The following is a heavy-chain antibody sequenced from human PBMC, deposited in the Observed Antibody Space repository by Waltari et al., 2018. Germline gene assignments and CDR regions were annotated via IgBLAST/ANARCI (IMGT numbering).Heavy chain of an antibody. CDR1: GGSISSSSYY. J-gene: IGHJ4*02. Sequence: QLQLQESGPGLVKPSETLSLTCTVSGGSISSSSYYWGWIRPPPGKGLEWIGSIYYSGSTYYNPSLKSRVTIAVDTSKNQFSLKLSSVTAADTAVYYCARQGTIFGVVIIRLSTTFDYWGQGTLVTVSS. V-gene: IGHV4-39*01. D-gene: IGHD3-3*01. CDR3: ARQGTIFGVVIIRLSTTFDY. CDR2: IYYSGST.